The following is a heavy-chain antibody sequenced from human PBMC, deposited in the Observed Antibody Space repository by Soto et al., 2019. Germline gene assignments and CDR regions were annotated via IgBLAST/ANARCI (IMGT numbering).Heavy chain of an antibody. Sequence: NPGGSLRLSCAASGFAFSSYSMNWVRQAPGKGLEWVSSISSSSSYIYYADSVKGRFTISRDNAKNSLYLQMNSLRAEDTAVYYCARDPSPLNYDFWSAYYMDVWGKGTTVTVSS. J-gene: IGHJ6*03. CDR1: GFAFSSYS. V-gene: IGHV3-21*01. D-gene: IGHD3-3*01. CDR2: ISSSSSYI. CDR3: ARDPSPLNYDFWSAYYMDV.